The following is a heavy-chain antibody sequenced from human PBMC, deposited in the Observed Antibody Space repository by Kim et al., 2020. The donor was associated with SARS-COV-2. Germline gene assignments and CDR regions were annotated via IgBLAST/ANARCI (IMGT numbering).Heavy chain of an antibody. J-gene: IGHJ6*02. D-gene: IGHD1-1*01. CDR2: IYYSGST. V-gene: IGHV4-39*07. CDR1: GGSISSSSYY. Sequence: SETLSLTCTVSGGSISSSSYYWGWIRQPPGKGLEWIGSIYYSGSTYYNPSLKSRVTISVDTSKNQFSLKLSSVTAADTAVYYCRSETGTNYYYYGMDVWGQGTTVTVSS. CDR3: RSETGTNYYYYGMDV.